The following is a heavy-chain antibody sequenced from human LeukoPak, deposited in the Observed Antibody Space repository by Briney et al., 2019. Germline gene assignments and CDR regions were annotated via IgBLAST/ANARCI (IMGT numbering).Heavy chain of an antibody. CDR1: GFTFSTYG. D-gene: IGHD3-10*01. V-gene: IGHV3-30*18. J-gene: IGHJ6*02. CDR3: AKSKWFGASMDV. CDR2: ISDDGSNK. Sequence: PGGSLRLSCAASGFTFSTYGMHWVRQTPDKGLEWVAVISDDGSNKHYADSLKGRFTISRDNSKDTLYLQMNSLRAEDTAVYYCAKSKWFGASMDVWGQGTTVTVSS.